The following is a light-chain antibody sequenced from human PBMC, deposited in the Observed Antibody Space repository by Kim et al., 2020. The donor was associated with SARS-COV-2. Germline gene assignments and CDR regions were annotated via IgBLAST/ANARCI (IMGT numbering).Light chain of an antibody. J-gene: IGLJ1*01. CDR3: QSYDSSLSGV. CDR2: GNS. Sequence: GQMGTTSCTGGSTNIGAGYDVHWYQQLPGPAPVLLIYGNSSRPSGVPDRFSGSKSGTSASLAITGLQAEDEADYYCQSYDSSLSGVFGTGTKVTVL. V-gene: IGLV1-40*01. CDR1: STNIGAGYD.